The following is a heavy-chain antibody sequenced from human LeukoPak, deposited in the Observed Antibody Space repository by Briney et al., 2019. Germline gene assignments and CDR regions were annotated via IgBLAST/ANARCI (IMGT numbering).Heavy chain of an antibody. J-gene: IGHJ4*02. Sequence: ASVKVSCKVSGYTLTELSMHWVRQAPGKGLEWMGGFDPEDGETIYAQKFQGRVTMTEDTSTDTAYMELSSLRSEDTAVYYCARDVGVRIAVAGPYYFDYWGQGTLVTVSS. CDR1: GYTLTELS. V-gene: IGHV1-24*01. D-gene: IGHD6-19*01. CDR2: FDPEDGET. CDR3: ARDVGVRIAVAGPYYFDY.